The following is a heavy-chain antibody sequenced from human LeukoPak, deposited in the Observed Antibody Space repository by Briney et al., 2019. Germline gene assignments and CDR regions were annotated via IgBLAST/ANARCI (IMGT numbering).Heavy chain of an antibody. CDR3: ASLALISNFDY. CDR1: GYFFTGNY. J-gene: IGHJ4*02. CDR2: INTNSGGT. D-gene: IGHD2-15*01. Sequence: GASVKVSCKASGYFFTGNYMHWVRQAPGQGLEWMGWINTNSGGTNYAQKFQGRVTMTRDTSISTAYMELSRLRSDDTAVYYCASLALISNFDYWGQGTLVTVSS. V-gene: IGHV1-2*02.